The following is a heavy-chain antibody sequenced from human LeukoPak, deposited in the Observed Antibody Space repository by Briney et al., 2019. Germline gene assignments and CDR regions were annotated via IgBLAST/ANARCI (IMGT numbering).Heavy chain of an antibody. CDR3: ARVSPVAGDGYYYYGMDV. J-gene: IGHJ6*02. V-gene: IGHV4-61*01. CDR1: GASVSSGSYY. D-gene: IGHD6-19*01. CDR2: IYYSGST. Sequence: PSETLSLTCNVSGASVSSGSYYWSWIRQPPGKELEWIGYIYYSGSTNYNPSLKSRVTISVDTSKNQFSLKLSSVTAADTAVYYCARVSPVAGDGYYYYGMDVWGQGTTVTVSS.